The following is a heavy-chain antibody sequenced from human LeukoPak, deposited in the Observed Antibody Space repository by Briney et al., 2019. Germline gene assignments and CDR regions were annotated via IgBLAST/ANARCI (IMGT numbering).Heavy chain of an antibody. J-gene: IGHJ5*01. CDR1: GITFNEYA. V-gene: IGHV3-9*01. Sequence: GGSLRLSCTASGITFNEYAMHWVRQAPGKGLEWISSINWKSDNIAYADSVKGRFTVSRDNARNSLHLQMNSLRIEDTALYFCVKDSAGESSDWLDSWGQGTLVTVAS. CDR2: INWKSDNI. D-gene: IGHD6-19*01. CDR3: VKDSAGESSDWLDS.